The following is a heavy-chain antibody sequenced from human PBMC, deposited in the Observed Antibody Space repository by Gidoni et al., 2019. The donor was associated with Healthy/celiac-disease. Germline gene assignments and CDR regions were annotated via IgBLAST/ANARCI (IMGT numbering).Heavy chain of an antibody. D-gene: IGHD2-2*03. CDR3: ARELDIVVVPAAIPGWFDP. CDR1: GFTFSSYS. CDR2: ISSSSSYI. V-gene: IGHV3-21*01. J-gene: IGHJ5*02. Sequence: EVQLVESGGGLVKPGGSLRLSCAASGFTFSSYSMNWVRQAPGKGLEWVSSISSSSSYIYYADSVKGRFTISRDNAKNSLYLQMNSLRAEDTAVYYCARELDIVVVPAAIPGWFDPWGQGTLVTVSS.